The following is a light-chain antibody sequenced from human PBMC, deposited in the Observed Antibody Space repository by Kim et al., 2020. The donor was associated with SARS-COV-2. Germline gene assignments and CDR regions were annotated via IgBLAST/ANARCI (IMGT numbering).Light chain of an antibody. CDR1: RSDVGGYKF. V-gene: IGLV2-14*03. CDR2: DVT. Sequence: ITISCTGTRSDVGGYKFVSWYQQRPGKAPKLMIYDVTNRPSGVSSRFSGSKSGNTASLTISGLQPEDEADYYCSSYTSTSTLGYVFGTGTKVTVL. CDR3: SSYTSTSTLGYV. J-gene: IGLJ1*01.